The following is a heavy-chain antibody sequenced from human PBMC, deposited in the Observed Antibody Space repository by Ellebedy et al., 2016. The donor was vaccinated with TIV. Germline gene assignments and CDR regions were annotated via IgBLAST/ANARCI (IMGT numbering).Heavy chain of an antibody. Sequence: GESLKISCAASGFTFSNYWMSWVRQAPGKGLEWVANIKQDGSEKYYVDSVKGRFTISRDNAKNSLYLQMNSLRAEDTAVYYCVRWSHDMITFGGVIAYLDYWGQGTLVTVSS. CDR2: IKQDGSEK. CDR3: VRWSHDMITFGGVIAYLDY. J-gene: IGHJ4*02. D-gene: IGHD3-16*02. V-gene: IGHV3-7*01. CDR1: GFTFSNYW.